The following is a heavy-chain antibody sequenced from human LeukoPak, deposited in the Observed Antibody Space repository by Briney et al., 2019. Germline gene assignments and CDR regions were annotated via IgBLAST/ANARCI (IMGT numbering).Heavy chain of an antibody. Sequence: GGSLRLSCAASGFTFSSYWMSWVREAPGKGLEWVANIKQDGSEKYYVDSVKCRFTISRDNAKNSLYLQMNSLRAEDTAVYYCARDRRYYYDSSGYYDDFDYWGQGTLVTVSS. J-gene: IGHJ4*02. CDR1: GFTFSSYW. V-gene: IGHV3-7*05. CDR3: ARDRRYYYDSSGYYDDFDY. D-gene: IGHD3-22*01. CDR2: IKQDGSEK.